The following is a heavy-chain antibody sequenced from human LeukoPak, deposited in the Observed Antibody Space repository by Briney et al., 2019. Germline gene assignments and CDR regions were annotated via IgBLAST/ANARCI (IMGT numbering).Heavy chain of an antibody. J-gene: IGHJ4*02. CDR2: IYHSGST. Sequence: PSGTLSLTCAVSGGSISSSNWWSWVRQPPGKGLEWIGEIYHSGSTNYNPSLKSRVTISVDKSKNQFSLKLSSVTAADTAVYYCASGVAVAGSSPPVYYFDYWGQGTLVTVSS. CDR1: GGSISSSNW. CDR3: ASGVAVAGSSPPVYYFDY. V-gene: IGHV4-4*02. D-gene: IGHD6-19*01.